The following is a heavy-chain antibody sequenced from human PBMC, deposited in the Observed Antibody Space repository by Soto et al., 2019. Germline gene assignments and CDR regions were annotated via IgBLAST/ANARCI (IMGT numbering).Heavy chain of an antibody. V-gene: IGHV4-31*03. CDR3: ARGLTGVLHY. CDR2: IYYSGST. J-gene: IGHJ4*02. Sequence: SETLSLTCTVSGGSISSGGYYWSWIRQHPGKGLEWIGYIYYSGSTYYNPSLKSRVTISVDTSKNQFSLKLSSVTAADTAVYYCARGLTGVLHYWGQGTLVTVSS. CDR1: GGSISSGGYY. D-gene: IGHD7-27*01.